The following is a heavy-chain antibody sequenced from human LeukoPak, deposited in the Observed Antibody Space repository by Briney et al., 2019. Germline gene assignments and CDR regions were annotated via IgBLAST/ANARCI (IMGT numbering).Heavy chain of an antibody. V-gene: IGHV3-20*04. CDR3: ARGRRGYDEDWFDP. J-gene: IGHJ5*02. D-gene: IGHD5-12*01. CDR2: ISWSGGNT. Sequence: GGSLRLSCAASGFTFDDYGMSWVRQAPGKGLEWVSGISWSGGNTGYADSVKGRFTISRDNAKNSLYLQMNSLRAEDTAVYYCARGRRGYDEDWFDPWGQGTLVTVSS. CDR1: GFTFDDYG.